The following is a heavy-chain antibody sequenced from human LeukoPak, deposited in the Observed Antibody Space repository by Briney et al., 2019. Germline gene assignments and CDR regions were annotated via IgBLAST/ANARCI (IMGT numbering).Heavy chain of an antibody. V-gene: IGHV3-23*01. CDR3: SKGISLFRGFTDFDY. CDR2: IIDNGDRT. J-gene: IGHJ4*02. Sequence: PGGSLRLSCAASGFTFSRFAMNWVRQAPGKGLEWVATIIDNGDRTYYADSVRGRFTLSRDNSNNTLSLQMNSLRDEDTATYYCSKGISLFRGFTDFDYWGQGTLVTVSS. D-gene: IGHD3-10*01. CDR1: GFTFSRFA.